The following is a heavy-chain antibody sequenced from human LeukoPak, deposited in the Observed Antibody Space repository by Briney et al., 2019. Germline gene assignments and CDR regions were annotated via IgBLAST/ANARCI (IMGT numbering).Heavy chain of an antibody. V-gene: IGHV4-4*07. CDR3: PRGGGSYYGRSHWYFDL. CDR2: IYTSGST. J-gene: IGHJ2*01. D-gene: IGHD1-26*01. Sequence: SETLSLTCTVSGGSISSYYWSWIRQPAGKGLEWIGRIYTSGSTNYNPSLKSRVTMSVDTSKNQFSLKLSSLTAADTAVYYCPRGGGSYYGRSHWYFDLGGRGNLVPVTS. CDR1: GGSISSYY.